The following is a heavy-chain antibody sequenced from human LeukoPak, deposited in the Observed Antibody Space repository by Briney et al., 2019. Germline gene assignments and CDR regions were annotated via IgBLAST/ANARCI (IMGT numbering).Heavy chain of an antibody. CDR1: GFTFDDYA. CDR3: TKDLTPGGADV. D-gene: IGHD3-10*01. V-gene: IGHV3-9*01. CDR2: IMWRSGST. J-gene: IGHJ6*02. Sequence: APSLSCAASGFTFDDYAMHWVRQASGKGLEWVAGIMWRSGSTGYGDSVKGRCTISRDNAKKSLYLQMNGLRVEDTAFYYCTKDLTPGGADVWGQGTTVTVSS.